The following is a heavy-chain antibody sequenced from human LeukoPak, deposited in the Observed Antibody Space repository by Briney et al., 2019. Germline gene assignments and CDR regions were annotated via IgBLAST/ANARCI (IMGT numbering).Heavy chain of an antibody. CDR1: GFTFSHYV. CDR2: ITSSSSYI. V-gene: IGHV3-21*01. J-gene: IGHJ4*02. Sequence: PGGSLRLSCAASGFTFSHYVMNWVRQAPGKGLEWVSSITSSSSYIYYADSVKGRFTISRDNAKNSLYLQMNSLRAEDTAVYYCARTFEGTSYYYFDYWGQGTLVTVSS. CDR3: ARTFEGTSYYYFDY. D-gene: IGHD3-9*01.